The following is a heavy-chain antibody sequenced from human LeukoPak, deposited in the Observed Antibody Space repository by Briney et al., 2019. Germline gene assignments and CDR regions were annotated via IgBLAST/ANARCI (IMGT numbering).Heavy chain of an antibody. CDR2: ISSSSSYI. D-gene: IGHD3-22*01. Sequence: GGSLRVSCAASGFTFSSYSMNWVRQAPGKGLEWVSPISSSSSYIYYADSVKGRFTISRDNAKNSLYLQMNSLRAEDTAVYYCARYYDSSGYDRFFDYWGQGTLVTVSS. CDR3: ARYYDSSGYDRFFDY. V-gene: IGHV3-21*01. J-gene: IGHJ4*02. CDR1: GFTFSSYS.